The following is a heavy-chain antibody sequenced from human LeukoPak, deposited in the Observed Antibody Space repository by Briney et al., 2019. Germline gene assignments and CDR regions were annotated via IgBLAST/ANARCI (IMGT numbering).Heavy chain of an antibody. CDR1: GDSISSSSYY. CDR2: IYYFGST. Sequence: SETLSLTCTVSGDSISSSSYYWGWIRQPPGKDLEWIGSIYYFGSTYYNPSLESRVTISVDKSKNQFSLKLSSVTAADTAVYYCTAYDSSGSISVYWGQGTLVTVSS. J-gene: IGHJ4*02. CDR3: TAYDSSGSISVY. D-gene: IGHD3-22*01. V-gene: IGHV4-39*07.